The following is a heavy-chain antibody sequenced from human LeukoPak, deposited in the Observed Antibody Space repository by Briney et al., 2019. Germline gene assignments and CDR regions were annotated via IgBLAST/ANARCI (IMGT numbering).Heavy chain of an antibody. CDR1: GLPLSSHG. CDR3: AREQYYYDSGTYYNLDY. CDR2: IKQDGSET. Sequence: GGSLRLSFAALGLPLSSHGRGWVGQAPGKGRGWGPIIKQDGSETYYVDSVKGRFTISRDNAKNSLYLQMNSLRAEDAAVYYCAREQYYYDSGTYYNLDYWGQGTLVTVSS. V-gene: IGHV3-7*01. J-gene: IGHJ4*02. D-gene: IGHD3-10*01.